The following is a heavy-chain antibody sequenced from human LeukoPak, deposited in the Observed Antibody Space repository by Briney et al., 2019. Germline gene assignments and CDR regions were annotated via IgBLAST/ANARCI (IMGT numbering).Heavy chain of an antibody. CDR1: GFTFSSYA. D-gene: IGHD3-22*01. CDR3: ARSADRSGYFREITLYYFDY. V-gene: IGHV3-23*01. Sequence: GGSLRLSCAASGFTFSSYAMSWVRQAPGKGLEWVSVISGSGGSTNYADSVRGRFTISRDNAKKSLYLQMNGLRAEDTAVYYCARSADRSGYFREITLYYFDYWGQGTLVTVSS. CDR2: ISGSGGST. J-gene: IGHJ4*02.